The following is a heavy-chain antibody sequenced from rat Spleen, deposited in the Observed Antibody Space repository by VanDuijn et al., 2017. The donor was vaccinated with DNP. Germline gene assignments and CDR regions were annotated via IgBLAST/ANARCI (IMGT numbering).Heavy chain of an antibody. CDR3: AREQHFHFDY. D-gene: IGHD1-10*01. CDR2: IVFDGSNT. J-gene: IGHJ2*01. V-gene: IGHV5-29*01. Sequence: VQLKESGPGLVQPSQTLSLTCTVSGFSLTSYGVSWVRQSPEKGLEWIASIVFDGSNTYCRDSVRGRFTISRDYARSTLYLQMDSLRSEDTATYFCAREQHFHFDYWGQGVTVTVSS. CDR1: GFSLTSYG.